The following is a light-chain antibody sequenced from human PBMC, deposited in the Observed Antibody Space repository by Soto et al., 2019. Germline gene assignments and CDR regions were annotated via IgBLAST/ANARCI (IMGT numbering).Light chain of an antibody. CDR1: QSISSW. CDR3: QQYYSYPT. Sequence: IQMTQSPSTLCASVGDRVTITCRASQSISSWLAWYQQKPGKAPKLLIYTASTLQSGVSSRFSGSGSGTDFTLTISCLQSEDFATYYCQQYYSYPTFGQGTKVDIK. J-gene: IGKJ1*01. CDR2: TAS. V-gene: IGKV1-5*01.